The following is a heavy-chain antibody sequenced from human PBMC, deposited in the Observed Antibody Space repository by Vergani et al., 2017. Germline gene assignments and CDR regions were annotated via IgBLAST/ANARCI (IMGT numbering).Heavy chain of an antibody. CDR1: GGTFSSYA. Sequence: QVQLVQSGAEVKKPGSSVKVSCKASGGTFSSYAISWVRQAPGQGLEWMGRIIPIFGTANYAQKFQGRVTITADESTSTAYMELSSLRSEDTAVYNCARVTCSGGSCYADAFYYYYYMDVWGKGTTVTVSS. D-gene: IGHD2-15*01. V-gene: IGHV1-69*18. CDR2: IIPIFGTA. CDR3: ARVTCSGGSCYADAFYYYYYMDV. J-gene: IGHJ6*03.